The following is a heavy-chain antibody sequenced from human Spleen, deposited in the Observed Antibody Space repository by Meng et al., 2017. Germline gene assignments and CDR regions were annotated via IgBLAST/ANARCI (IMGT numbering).Heavy chain of an antibody. CDR1: GGTFISYA. CDR3: ARLRYYDSSGYYYYYYGMDV. Sequence: SVKVSCKASGGTFISYALSWVRQAPGQGLEWMGGIIPFFGRTNYTQKFQGRLTITADKSTSTAFMELSSLRSEDTAVYFCARLRYYDSSGYYYYYYGMDVWGQGTTVTVSS. D-gene: IGHD3-22*01. V-gene: IGHV1-69*06. J-gene: IGHJ6*02. CDR2: IIPFFGRT.